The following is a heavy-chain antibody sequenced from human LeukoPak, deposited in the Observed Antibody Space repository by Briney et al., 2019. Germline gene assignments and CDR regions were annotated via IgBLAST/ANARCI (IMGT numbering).Heavy chain of an antibody. CDR2: IYYSGST. D-gene: IGHD3-22*01. Sequence: SQTLSLTCTVSGGSISRGDYFWSWIRQPPGKGLEWIGYIYYSGSTYYNPSLKSRVTISVDTSKNQFSLKLSSVTAADTAVYYCARGHYYDRSGQLDYWGQGTLVTVSS. V-gene: IGHV4-30-4*01. CDR3: ARGHYYDRSGQLDY. J-gene: IGHJ4*02. CDR1: GGSISRGDYF.